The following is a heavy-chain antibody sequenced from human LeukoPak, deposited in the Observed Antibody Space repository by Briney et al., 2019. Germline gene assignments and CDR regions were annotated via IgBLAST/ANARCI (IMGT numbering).Heavy chain of an antibody. V-gene: IGHV3-7*01. CDR3: ARDRRHRQYGYFDY. J-gene: IGHJ4*02. CDR2: IKQDGSEK. CDR1: GLTFSSYW. Sequence: GGSLRLSCAASGLTFSSYWMSWVRQAPGKGLEWVANIKQDGSEKYYVDSVKGRFTISRDNAKNSLYLQMNSLRAEDTAVYYCARDRRHRQYGYFDYWGQGTLVTVSS. D-gene: IGHD2-2*01.